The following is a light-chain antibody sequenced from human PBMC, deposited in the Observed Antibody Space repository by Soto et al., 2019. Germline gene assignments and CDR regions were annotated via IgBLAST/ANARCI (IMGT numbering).Light chain of an antibody. CDR1: QSISSW. Sequence: DIQMTQSPSTLSASVGDRVTITCRASQSISSWLAWYQQKPGKAPKLLIYRASSLESGVPSRFSGSGSGTDFTLTISSLQPDDFATYYCQQYHIYWTFGQGTKVEIK. CDR3: QQYHIYWT. CDR2: RAS. J-gene: IGKJ1*01. V-gene: IGKV1-5*03.